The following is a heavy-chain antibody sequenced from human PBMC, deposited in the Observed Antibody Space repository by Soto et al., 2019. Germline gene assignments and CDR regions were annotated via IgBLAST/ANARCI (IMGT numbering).Heavy chain of an antibody. CDR1: GYTFSNYG. V-gene: IGHV1-18*01. Sequence: VSVKVSCKASGYTFSNYGLSWVRQAPGQGLEWMGWISAYNGNTKYAQKLQGRVTMTTDTSTSTAYMELRSLRSDDTAVYYCARDSPPVDYWGQGTLVTVSS. CDR3: ARDSPPVDY. CDR2: ISAYNGNT. J-gene: IGHJ4*02.